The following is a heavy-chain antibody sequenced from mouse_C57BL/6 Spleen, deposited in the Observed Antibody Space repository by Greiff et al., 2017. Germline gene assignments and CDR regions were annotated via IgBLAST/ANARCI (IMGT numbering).Heavy chain of an antibody. D-gene: IGHD2-1*01. V-gene: IGHV5-4*03. Sequence: EVNVVESGGGLVKPGGSLKLSCAASGFTFSSYAMSWVRQTPEKRLEWVATISDGGSYTYYPDNVKGRFTISRDNAKNNLYLQMSHLKSEDTAMYYCGRKTLLGPIAYWGQGTLVTVSA. CDR3: GRKTLLGPIAY. J-gene: IGHJ3*01. CDR2: ISDGGSYT. CDR1: GFTFSSYA.